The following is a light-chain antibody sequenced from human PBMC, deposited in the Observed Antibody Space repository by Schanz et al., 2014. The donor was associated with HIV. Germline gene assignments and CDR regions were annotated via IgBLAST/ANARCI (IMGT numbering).Light chain of an antibody. CDR3: SSYSGHNNLGI. V-gene: IGLV2-14*03. CDR2: DVT. J-gene: IGLJ2*01. CDR1: NSDIGGHDY. Sequence: QSALTQPATVSGSPGQSITVSCTGTNSDIGGHDYVSWYQQHPDKAPKLLIYDVTHRPSVTPRRFSGSKSGNSAFLTISGLQAEDEAEYYCSSYSGHNNLGIFGGGTKLTVL.